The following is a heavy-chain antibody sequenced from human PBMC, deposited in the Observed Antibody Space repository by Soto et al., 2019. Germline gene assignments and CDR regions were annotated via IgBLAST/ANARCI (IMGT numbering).Heavy chain of an antibody. CDR1: GYSFSTYW. Sequence: EVQLVQSGAEVKKPGESLKISCKGSGYSFSTYWIGWVRQMPGKGLEWMGIIYPGDSGTRYSPSFQGQVTISADKSISTVYLQWSSLKASDTAMYYCVRHARPEHYDSSGYGDWGQGTLVTVSS. J-gene: IGHJ4*02. D-gene: IGHD3-22*01. V-gene: IGHV5-51*01. CDR3: VRHARPEHYDSSGYGD. CDR2: IYPGDSGT.